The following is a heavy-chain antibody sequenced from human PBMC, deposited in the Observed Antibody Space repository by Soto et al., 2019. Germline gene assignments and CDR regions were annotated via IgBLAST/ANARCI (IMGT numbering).Heavy chain of an antibody. V-gene: IGHV4-30-2*01. CDR2: IYHSGST. CDR1: GGSISSGGYS. Sequence: PSETLSLTCAVSGGSISSGGYSWSWIRQPPGKGLEWIGYIYHSGSTYYNPSLKSRVTISVDRSKSQFSLKLSSVTAADTAVYYCARGLAFDIWGQGTMVTVSS. J-gene: IGHJ3*02. CDR3: ARGLAFDI.